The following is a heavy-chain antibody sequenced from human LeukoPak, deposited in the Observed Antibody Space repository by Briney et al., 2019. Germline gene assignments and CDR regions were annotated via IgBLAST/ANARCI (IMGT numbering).Heavy chain of an antibody. CDR1: GGSIITSSYF. Sequence: PSETLSLTCTVSGGSIITSSYFWGWVRQPPGKGLEWIGSIYYSGSTYYNPSLKSRVTLSVDKSKNQFSLKLSSVTAADTAVYYCARDIFRKIAAAGTGDYWGQGTLVTVSS. CDR2: IYYSGST. J-gene: IGHJ4*02. V-gene: IGHV4-39*07. CDR3: ARDIFRKIAAAGTGDY. D-gene: IGHD6-13*01.